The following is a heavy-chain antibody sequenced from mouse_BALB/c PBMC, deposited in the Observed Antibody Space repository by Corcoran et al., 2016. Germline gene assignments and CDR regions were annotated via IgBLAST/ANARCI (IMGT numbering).Heavy chain of an antibody. J-gene: IGHJ3*01. D-gene: IGHD1-1*01. CDR2: IDPANGNT. CDR3: ARTGSSYVFAY. V-gene: IGHV14-3*02. CDR1: GFNIQDTY. Sequence: EVQLQQSGAELVKPGASVKLSCTASGFNIQDTYMPWVKQRPEQGLEWIGRIDPANGNTKYDPKFQGKATITADTSSNTAYLQLSSLTSEDTAVYYCARTGSSYVFAYWGQGTLVTVSA.